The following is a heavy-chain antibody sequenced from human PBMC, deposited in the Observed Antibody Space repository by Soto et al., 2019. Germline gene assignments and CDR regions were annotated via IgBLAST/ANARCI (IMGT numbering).Heavy chain of an antibody. CDR2: ISGSGGST. J-gene: IGHJ4*02. D-gene: IGHD3-3*01. V-gene: IGHV3-23*01. CDR1: GFTFSSYA. CDR3: AKDSSGKDFWSGYFDY. Sequence: GGSLRLSCAASGFTFSSYAMSWVRQAPGKGLEWVSAISGSGGSTYYADSVKGRFTISRDNSKNTLYLQMNSLRAEDTAVYYCAKDSSGKDFWSGYFDYWGQGTLVTVSS.